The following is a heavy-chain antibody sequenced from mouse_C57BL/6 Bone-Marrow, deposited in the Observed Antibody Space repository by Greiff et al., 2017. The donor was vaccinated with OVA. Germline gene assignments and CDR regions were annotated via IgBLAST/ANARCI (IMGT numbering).Heavy chain of an antibody. D-gene: IGHD1-1*01. CDR1: GFTFSDFY. CDR3: ARDGGTVVAPMDY. V-gene: IGHV7-1*01. J-gene: IGHJ4*01. Sequence: EVKLMESGGGLVQSGRSLRLSCATSGFTFSDFYMEWVRQAPGKGLEWIAASRNKANDYTTEYSASVKGRFIVSRDTSQSILYLQMNALRAEDTAIYYCARDGGTVVAPMDYWGQGTSVTVSS. CDR2: SRNKANDYTT.